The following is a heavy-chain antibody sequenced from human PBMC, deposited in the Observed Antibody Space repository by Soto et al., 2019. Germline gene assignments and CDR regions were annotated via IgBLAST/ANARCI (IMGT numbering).Heavy chain of an antibody. D-gene: IGHD3-22*01. J-gene: IGHJ6*02. V-gene: IGHV1-18*01. CDR2: ISAYNGNT. CDR3: ARDVNYYDSSYYGMDV. CDR1: GYTFTSYG. Sequence: ASVKVSCKASGYTFTSYGISWVRQAPGQGLEWMGWISAYNGNTNYAQKLQGRVTMTTDTSTSTAYMELRSLRSDDTAVYYCARDVNYYDSSYYGMDVWGQGTTVTAP.